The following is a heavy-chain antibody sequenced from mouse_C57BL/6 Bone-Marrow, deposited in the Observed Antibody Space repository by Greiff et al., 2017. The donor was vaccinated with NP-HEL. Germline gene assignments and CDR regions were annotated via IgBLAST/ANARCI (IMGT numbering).Heavy chain of an antibody. J-gene: IGHJ2*01. CDR2: INPNYGTT. Sequence: VQLQQSGPELLKPGASVKISCKASGYSFTDYNMNWVKQSNGKSLEWIGVINPNYGTTSYNQKFKGKATLTVDQSSSTAYMQLNSLTSEDSAVYYCARSGGMDYPYYFDYWGQGTTLTVSS. V-gene: IGHV1-39*01. CDR3: ARSGGMDYPYYFDY. CDR1: GYSFTDYN. D-gene: IGHD5-5*01.